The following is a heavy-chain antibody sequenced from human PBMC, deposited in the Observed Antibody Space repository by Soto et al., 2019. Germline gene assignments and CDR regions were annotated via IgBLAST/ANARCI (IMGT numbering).Heavy chain of an antibody. J-gene: IGHJ6*03. CDR2: FHHSGTT. CDR3: ARHRSGTATSYNYYMDV. D-gene: IGHD1-7*01. CDR1: GGSISRSSFY. V-gene: IGHV4-39*01. Sequence: SDTLSLTCDVSGGSISRSSFYWGWIRQPPGKGLEWIGNFHHSGTTHYNPSLKSRVTISVDTSKNQFSLKLSSVTAADAAMYYCARHRSGTATSYNYYMDVWGKGTTVTVSS.